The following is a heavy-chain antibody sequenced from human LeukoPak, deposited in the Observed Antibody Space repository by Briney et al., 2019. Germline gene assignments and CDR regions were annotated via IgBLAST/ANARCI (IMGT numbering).Heavy chain of an antibody. D-gene: IGHD4-17*01. CDR2: IWYDGSNK. Sequence: GGSLRLSCAASGFTFSGYDMHWVRQAPGKGLEWVAVIWYDGSNKYYADSVKGRFTISRDNSKNTLYLQMNSLRAEDTAVYYCARYYGPGWFDPWGQGTLVTVSS. CDR3: ARYYGPGWFDP. J-gene: IGHJ5*02. V-gene: IGHV3-33*08. CDR1: GFTFSGYD.